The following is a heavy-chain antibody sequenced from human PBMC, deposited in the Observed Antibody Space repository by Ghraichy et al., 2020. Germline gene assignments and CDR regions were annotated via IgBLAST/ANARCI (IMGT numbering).Heavy chain of an antibody. V-gene: IGHV3-48*02. J-gene: IGHJ6*02. CDR3: ARGSTVVRFYYYDGMDV. CDR1: GFTLSSYS. D-gene: IGHD4-23*01. CDR2: ITSSSRFI. Sequence: GGSLRLSCVGSGFTLSSYSMNWVRQAPGKGLEWVSYITSSSRFISYADSVKGRFTVSRDNAQNSVYLQLKSLRDEDTAVYYCARGSTVVRFYYYDGMDVWGRGTPVTVSS.